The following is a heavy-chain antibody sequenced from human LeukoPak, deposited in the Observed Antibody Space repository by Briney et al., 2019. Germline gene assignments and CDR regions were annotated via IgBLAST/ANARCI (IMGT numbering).Heavy chain of an antibody. Sequence: ASVKVSCKASGYTFTGYYMHWVRQAPGQGLEWMGWINPNSGGTNYAQKFQGRVTMTRVTSISTSYMELSRLRSDDTAVYYCARGLSPHYYDSSGKLNAFDIWGQGTMVTVSS. J-gene: IGHJ3*02. CDR2: INPNSGGT. V-gene: IGHV1-2*02. D-gene: IGHD3-22*01. CDR1: GYTFTGYY. CDR3: ARGLSPHYYDSSGKLNAFDI.